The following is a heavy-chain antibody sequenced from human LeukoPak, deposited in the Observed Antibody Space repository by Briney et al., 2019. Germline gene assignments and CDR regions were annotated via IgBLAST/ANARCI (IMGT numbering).Heavy chain of an antibody. Sequence: VPSVKVSCKASGYTFRSYGISWVRQAPGQGLEWMGWISAKNGVTHYVQNLQGRVTMTTDTSTSTAYMELRSLRSDDTAVYYCARSTNWEINYWGQGTLVTVSS. CDR2: ISAKNGVT. CDR1: GYTFRSYG. CDR3: ARSTNWEINY. J-gene: IGHJ4*02. V-gene: IGHV1-18*01. D-gene: IGHD7-27*01.